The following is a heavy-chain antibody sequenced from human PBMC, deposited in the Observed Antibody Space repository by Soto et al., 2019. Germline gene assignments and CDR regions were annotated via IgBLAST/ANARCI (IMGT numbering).Heavy chain of an antibody. V-gene: IGHV1-18*04. D-gene: IGHD3-3*01. CDR1: GYTFTSYG. J-gene: IGHJ6*04. Sequence: DSVQVSCKASGYTFTSYGISWVRQAPGQGLEWMGWISAYNGNTNYAQKLQGRVTMTTDTSTSTAYMELRSLRSDDTAVYYCARDQYYEFGRGYPVPYYYYGMDGWGEGTTVTVAS. CDR2: ISAYNGNT. CDR3: ARDQYYEFGRGYPVPYYYYGMDG.